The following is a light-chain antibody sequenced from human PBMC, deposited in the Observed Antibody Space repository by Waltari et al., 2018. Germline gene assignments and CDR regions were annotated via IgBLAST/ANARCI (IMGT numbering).Light chain of an antibody. CDR2: DVS. CDR1: SSDVGGYNY. CDR3: SSYTSSSTFP. Sequence: QSALTQPASVSGSPGQSITISCPRTSSDVGGYNYVSWYQQHPGKAPKLMSYDVSKRPSGVSNRFSGSKSGNTASLTISGLQADDEADYYCSSYTSSSTFPFGGGTKLTVL. J-gene: IGLJ2*01. V-gene: IGLV2-14*01.